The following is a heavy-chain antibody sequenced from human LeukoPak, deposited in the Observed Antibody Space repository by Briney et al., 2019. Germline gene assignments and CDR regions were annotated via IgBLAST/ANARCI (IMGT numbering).Heavy chain of an antibody. CDR2: INPSGGST. CDR1: GYTFTSYY. J-gene: IGHJ6*02. CDR3: VSPLLLTGYDSYYYGMDV. D-gene: IGHD3-9*01. V-gene: IGHV1-46*01. Sequence: ASVKVSCKASGYTFTSYYMHWVRQAPGQGLEWMGIINPSGGSTSYAQKFQGRATMTRDTSTSTVYMELSSLRSEDTAVYYCVSPLLLTGYDSYYYGMDVWGQGTTVTVSS.